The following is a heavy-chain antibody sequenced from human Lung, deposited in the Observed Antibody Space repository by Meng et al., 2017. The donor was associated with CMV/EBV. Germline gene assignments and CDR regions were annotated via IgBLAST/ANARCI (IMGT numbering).Heavy chain of an antibody. CDR2: IGAYNGDT. D-gene: IGHD6-19*01. CDR1: GYIFTKYG. CDR3: ARDAGTIAVSGIGDY. V-gene: IGHV1-18*01. Sequence: ASVXVSXKASGYIFTKYGINWMRQAPGQGPEWMGWIGAYNGDTMYAQKVQGRVTMTTDTSSSTAFMELRGLRSDDTAVYYCARDAGTIAVSGIGDYWGQGTXVTVSS. J-gene: IGHJ4*02.